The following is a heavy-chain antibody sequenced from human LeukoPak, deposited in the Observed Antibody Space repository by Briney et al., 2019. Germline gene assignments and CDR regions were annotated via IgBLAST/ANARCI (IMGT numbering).Heavy chain of an antibody. D-gene: IGHD6-19*01. CDR2: IIPIFGTA. V-gene: IGHV1-69*13. CDR3: ASYYSSGWDFDY. J-gene: IGHJ4*02. CDR1: GGTFSSYA. Sequence: SVRVSCKASGGTFSSYAISWVRQAPGQGLEWMGGIIPIFGTANYAQKFQGRVTITADESTSTAYMELSSLRSEDTAVYYCASYYSSGWDFDYWGQGTLVTVSS.